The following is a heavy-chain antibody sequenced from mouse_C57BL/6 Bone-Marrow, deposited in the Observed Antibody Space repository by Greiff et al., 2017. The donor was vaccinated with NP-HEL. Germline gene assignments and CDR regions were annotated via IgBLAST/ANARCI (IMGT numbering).Heavy chain of an antibody. V-gene: IGHV1-81*01. CDR1: GYTFTSYC. CDR2: IYPRSGNT. CDR3: ARAATLVRHCYYDV. J-gene: IGHJ1*03. Sequence: QVQLQQSGAELARPGASVKLSCKASGYTFTSYCISWVKQRTGQGLEWIGEIYPRSGNTNYNEKFKGKATLTADKSSSTAYMELRSLTSEDSAVYFCARAATLVRHCYYDVEDRGTAITVSS. D-gene: IGHD1-1*01.